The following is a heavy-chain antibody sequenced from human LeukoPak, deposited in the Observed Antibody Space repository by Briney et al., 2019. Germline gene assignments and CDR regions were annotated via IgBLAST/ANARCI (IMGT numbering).Heavy chain of an antibody. V-gene: IGHV1-18*01. Sequence: ASVTVSCKASGYTFTYYAISWVRQAPGQGLEWMGWISAYNGNKNYAQKLQGRVTMTTYTSTRTAYMELRSLRSDDTAMYYCARDHASSPAARLDYWGQGTLVTVSS. CDR1: GYTFTYYA. CDR2: ISAYNGNK. CDR3: ARDHASSPAARLDY. J-gene: IGHJ4*02. D-gene: IGHD6-6*01.